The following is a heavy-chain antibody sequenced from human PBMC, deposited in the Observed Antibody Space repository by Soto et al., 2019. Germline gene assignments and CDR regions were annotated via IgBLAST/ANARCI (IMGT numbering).Heavy chain of an antibody. D-gene: IGHD6-6*01. Sequence: ASVKVSCKASGYTFTSYYMHWVRQAPGQGLEWMGIINPSGGSTSYAQKFQGRVTMTRDTSTSTVYMELSSLRSEDTAVYYCARDRFVGYSSSSVEKLYYGMDVWGQGTTVTVSS. J-gene: IGHJ6*02. CDR2: INPSGGST. CDR3: ARDRFVGYSSSSVEKLYYGMDV. V-gene: IGHV1-46*01. CDR1: GYTFTSYY.